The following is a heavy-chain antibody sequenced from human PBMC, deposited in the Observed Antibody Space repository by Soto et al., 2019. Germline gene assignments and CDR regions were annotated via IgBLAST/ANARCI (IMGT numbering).Heavy chain of an antibody. CDR1: GCSIGSYY. V-gene: IGHV4-59*01. D-gene: IGHD3-16*01. CDR2: IYYSGST. Sequence: SETLSLTCTFSGCSIGSYYWSWIRQPPGKGLEWIGYIYYSGSTNYNPSLKSRVTISVDTSKNQFSLKLSSVTAADTAVYYCARAWGYYFDFWGQGTLVTVSS. J-gene: IGHJ4*02. CDR3: ARAWGYYFDF.